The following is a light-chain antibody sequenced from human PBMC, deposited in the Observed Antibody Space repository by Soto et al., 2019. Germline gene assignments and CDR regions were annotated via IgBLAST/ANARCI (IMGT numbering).Light chain of an antibody. CDR1: QSVDSY. Sequence: EIVLTQSPATLSLSPGERATLSCRASQSVDSYLAWYQQKPGQAPRLLIYDASNRATGIPARFSGSGSGTDFTLTISSLEPGDFAVYYCQQRSHWPTFGQGTKVEIK. CDR3: QQRSHWPT. J-gene: IGKJ1*01. V-gene: IGKV3-11*01. CDR2: DAS.